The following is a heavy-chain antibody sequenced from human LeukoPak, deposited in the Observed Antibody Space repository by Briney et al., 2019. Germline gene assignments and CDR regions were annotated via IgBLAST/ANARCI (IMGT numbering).Heavy chain of an antibody. V-gene: IGHV4-4*07. CDR3: ARSGYCSSTSCYAVDCFDY. CDR1: GGSISSYY. Sequence: PSETLSLTCTVSGGSISSYYWSWIRQPAGKGLEWIGRIHTSGSTNYNPSLKSRVTISVDKSKIQFSLKLSSVTAADTAVYYCARSGYCSSTSCYAVDCFDYWGQGSLVTVSS. D-gene: IGHD2-2*01. J-gene: IGHJ4*02. CDR2: IHTSGST.